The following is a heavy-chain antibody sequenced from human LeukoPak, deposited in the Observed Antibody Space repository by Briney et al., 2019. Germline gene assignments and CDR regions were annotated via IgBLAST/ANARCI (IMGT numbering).Heavy chain of an antibody. CDR1: GGSISSYY. V-gene: IGHV4-59*01. Sequence: PSETLSLTCTVSGGSISSYYWSWLRQPPGKGLEWIGYIYYSGNTNHNPSLKSRVTISIDTSKNQFSLKLSYVTAADTAVYYCARVGSGSFDYWGQGTLVTVSS. J-gene: IGHJ4*02. CDR3: ARVGSGSFDY. D-gene: IGHD6-19*01. CDR2: IYYSGNT.